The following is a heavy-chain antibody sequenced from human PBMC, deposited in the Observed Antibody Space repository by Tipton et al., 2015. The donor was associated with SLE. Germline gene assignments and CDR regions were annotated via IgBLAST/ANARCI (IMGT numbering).Heavy chain of an antibody. CDR2: IYSGGST. CDR1: GFTVSSNY. D-gene: IGHD2-15*01. CDR3: ARLGIGGSSTSDY. Sequence: GSLRLSCAASGFTVSSNYMSWVRQAPGKGLEWVSVIYSGGSTYYADSVKGRFTISRHNSKNTLYLQMNSLRAEDTAVYYCARLGIGGSSTSDYWGQGTLVTVSS. V-gene: IGHV3-53*04. J-gene: IGHJ4*02.